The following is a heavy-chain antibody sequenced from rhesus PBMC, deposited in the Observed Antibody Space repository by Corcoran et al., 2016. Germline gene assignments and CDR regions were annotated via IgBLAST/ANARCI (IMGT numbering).Heavy chain of an antibody. D-gene: IGHD3-34*01. CDR2: IYGSGSST. CDR1: GGSISSSY. CDR3: ARASNWGDYSDGLDS. V-gene: IGHV4-169*01. J-gene: IGHJ6*01. Sequence: QLQLQESGPGLVKPSETLSVTCAVSGGSISSSYWSWIRQAPGKGLEWIGYIYGSGSSTNYNPSLKSRGTLSVDTSKNQLSLKLSSVTTADTAVYYCARASNWGDYSDGLDSWGQGVVVTVSS.